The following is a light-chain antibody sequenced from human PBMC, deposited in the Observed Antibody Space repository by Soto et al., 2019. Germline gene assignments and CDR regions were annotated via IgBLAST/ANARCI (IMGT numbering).Light chain of an antibody. V-gene: IGKV3-20*01. Sequence: EIVLTQSPGILSLSPGGRESLSCGASQKISSTVLAWYQQKPGQRPRLLIYGASSRTTGIPDRLSGSGSGTDFPLTTSRLEPEDFAMYYCPQCGGSPTVGPGTQVEIK. CDR2: GAS. CDR1: QKISSTV. J-gene: IGKJ1*01. CDR3: PQCGGSPT.